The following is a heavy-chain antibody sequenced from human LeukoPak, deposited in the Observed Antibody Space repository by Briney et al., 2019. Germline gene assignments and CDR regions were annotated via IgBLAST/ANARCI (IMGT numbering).Heavy chain of an antibody. J-gene: IGHJ4*02. CDR1: GDSVSSNSAA. CDR2: TYYRSKWYN. Sequence: SQTLSLTCAISGDSVSSNSAAWHWIRQSPSRGLEWLGRTYYRSKWYNDYAVSVKSRITINPDTSKNQFSLQLNSVTPEDTAVYYCARDGSSSGWYPGTYYFDYWGQGTLVTVSS. V-gene: IGHV6-1*01. D-gene: IGHD6-19*01. CDR3: ARDGSSSGWYPGTYYFDY.